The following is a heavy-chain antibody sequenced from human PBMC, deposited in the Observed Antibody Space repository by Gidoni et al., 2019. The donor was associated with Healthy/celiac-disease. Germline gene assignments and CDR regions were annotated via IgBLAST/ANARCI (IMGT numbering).Heavy chain of an antibody. CDR1: GFTFSDYF. CDR3: ARDPAYYYDSSGYYAFDI. CDR2: ISSRGSTI. Sequence: QVQLVESGGGLVKPGGSLRLSCAASGFTFSDYFMSWIRQAPGKGLEWVSYISSRGSTIYYADSVKGRFTISRDNAKNSLYLQMNSLRAEDTAVYYCARDPAYYYDSSGYYAFDIWGQGTMVTVSS. V-gene: IGHV3-11*01. D-gene: IGHD3-22*01. J-gene: IGHJ3*02.